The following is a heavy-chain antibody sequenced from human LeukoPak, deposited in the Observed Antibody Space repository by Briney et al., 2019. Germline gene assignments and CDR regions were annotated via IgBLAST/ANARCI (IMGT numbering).Heavy chain of an antibody. CDR1: GGSISSGGYS. V-gene: IGHV4-30-2*01. CDR2: IYHSGST. J-gene: IGHJ4*02. Sequence: SETLSLTCAVSGGSISSGGYSWSWIRQPPGKGLEWIGYIYHSGSTYYNPSLKSRVTISVDRSKNQFSLKLSSVTVADTAVYYCARSRGIVGATGFDYWGQGTLVTVSS. CDR3: ARSRGIVGATGFDY. D-gene: IGHD1-26*01.